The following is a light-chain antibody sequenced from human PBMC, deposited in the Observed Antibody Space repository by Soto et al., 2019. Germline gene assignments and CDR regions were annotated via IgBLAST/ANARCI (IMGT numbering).Light chain of an antibody. Sequence: QSVLTQPPSASGTPGQRVTISCSGSSSNIGSNYVYWYQQLPGTAPKLLIYRNNQRPAGVPDRFSGSKSGTSASLAISGLRSEDEADYYCAAWDDSLTGYVFGTAKKVTV. CDR3: AAWDDSLTGYV. V-gene: IGLV1-47*01. CDR1: SSNIGSNY. J-gene: IGLJ1*01. CDR2: RNN.